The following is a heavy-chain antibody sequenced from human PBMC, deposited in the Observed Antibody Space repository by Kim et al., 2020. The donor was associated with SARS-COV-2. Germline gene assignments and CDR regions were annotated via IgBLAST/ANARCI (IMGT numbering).Heavy chain of an antibody. CDR3: ARDLQKYGYNYGYFDL. D-gene: IGHD5-12*01. CDR1: GGTFSSYA. V-gene: IGHV1-69*13. Sequence: SVKVSCKASGGTFSSYAISWVRQAPGQGLEWMGGIIPIFGTANYAQKFQGRVTITADESTSTAYMELSSLRSEDTAVYYCARDLQKYGYNYGYFDLWGRGTLVTVSS. CDR2: IIPIFGTA. J-gene: IGHJ2*01.